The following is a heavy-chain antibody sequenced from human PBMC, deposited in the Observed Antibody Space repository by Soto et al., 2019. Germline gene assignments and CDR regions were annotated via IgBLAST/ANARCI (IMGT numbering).Heavy chain of an antibody. CDR2: IFPNSNT. J-gene: IGHJ4*02. V-gene: IGHV3-66*01. CDR3: VKDPWDY. Sequence: EVQLVESGGGVVQPGGSLRLSCVASGFIVTTKYISWVRQAPGKGLEWVSVIFPNSNTYYPDSVKGRFTISRENVKNAVYLQMNSLRADDTAVYYCVKDPWDYWGQGTLVTVSS. CDR1: GFIVTTKY.